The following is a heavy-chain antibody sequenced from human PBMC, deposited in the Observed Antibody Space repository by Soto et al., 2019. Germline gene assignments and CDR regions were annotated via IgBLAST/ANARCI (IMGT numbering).Heavy chain of an antibody. V-gene: IGHV5-10-1*01. CDR3: ARHGPRGWSGWTSEYYYGMDV. Sequence: PGESLKISCKGSGYSFTSYWISWVRQMPGKGLEWMGRIDPSDSYTNYSPSFQGHVTISADKSISTAYLQWSSLKASDTAMYYCARHGPRGWSGWTSEYYYGMDVWGQGTTVTVSS. J-gene: IGHJ6*02. D-gene: IGHD3-3*01. CDR1: GYSFTSYW. CDR2: IDPSDSYT.